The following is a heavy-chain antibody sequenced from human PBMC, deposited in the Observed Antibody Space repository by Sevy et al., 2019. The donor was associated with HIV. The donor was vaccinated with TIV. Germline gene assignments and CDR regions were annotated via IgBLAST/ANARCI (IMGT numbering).Heavy chain of an antibody. CDR2: ISGSGGST. CDR3: AKDHGSTVTTPFDY. CDR1: GFTFSSYA. D-gene: IGHD4-4*01. Sequence: GESLKISCAASGFTFSSYAMSWVRQAPGKGLEWVSAISGSGGSTYYADSVKGRFTISRDNSKNTLYLQMNSLRAEDTAVYYCAKDHGSTVTTPFDYWGQGTLVTVSS. J-gene: IGHJ4*02. V-gene: IGHV3-23*01.